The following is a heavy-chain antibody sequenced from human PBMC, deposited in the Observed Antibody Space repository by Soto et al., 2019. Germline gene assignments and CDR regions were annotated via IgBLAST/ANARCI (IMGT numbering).Heavy chain of an antibody. CDR2: TYYRSKWYS. Sequence: PSQTLSLTCAISGDSVSSNSAAWNWIRQSPSRGLEWLGRTYYRSKWYSVYAVSVKSRATIKPDTSKNQFSLQLNSVTAADTAVYYCARVEDYYDSSGYYVWGQGTLVTVSS. D-gene: IGHD3-22*01. V-gene: IGHV6-1*01. J-gene: IGHJ4*02. CDR1: GDSVSSNSAA. CDR3: ARVEDYYDSSGYYV.